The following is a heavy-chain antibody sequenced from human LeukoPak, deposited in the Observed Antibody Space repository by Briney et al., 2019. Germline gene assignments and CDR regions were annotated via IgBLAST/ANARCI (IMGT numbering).Heavy chain of an antibody. CDR3: AKDMRYYYDSSGYPD. CDR1: GFTFSSYG. Sequence: GGSLRLSCAASGFTFSSYGMHWVRQAPGKGLEWVAFIRYDGSNKYYADSVKGRFTISRDNSKNTLYLQMNSLRAEDTAVYYCAKDMRYYYDSSGYPDWGQGTLVTVSS. D-gene: IGHD3-22*01. CDR2: IRYDGSNK. V-gene: IGHV3-30*02. J-gene: IGHJ4*02.